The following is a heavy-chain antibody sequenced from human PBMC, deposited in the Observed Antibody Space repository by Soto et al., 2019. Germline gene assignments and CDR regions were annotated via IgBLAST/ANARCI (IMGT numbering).Heavy chain of an antibody. J-gene: IGHJ5*02. D-gene: IGHD3-10*01. CDR1: GCTFSSYA. V-gene: IGHV1-69*13. CDR2: IIPIFGTA. Sequence: SVKVSCKASGCTFSSYAISWVRQAPGQGLEWMGGIIPIFGTANYAQKFQGRVTITADESTSTAYMELSSMRSEDTAVYYCARDPFRGSGSYYDPRLNWFDPWGQGTLVIVSS. CDR3: ARDPFRGSGSYYDPRLNWFDP.